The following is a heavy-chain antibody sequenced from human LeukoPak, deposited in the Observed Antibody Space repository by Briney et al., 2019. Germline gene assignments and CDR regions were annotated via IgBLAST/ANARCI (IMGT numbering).Heavy chain of an antibody. V-gene: IGHV3-73*01. CDR2: IKTKADNYAT. J-gene: IGHJ6*04. Sequence: GGSLRLSCAASGFTFSVSAIHWVRQASGKGLEWVGRIKTKADNYATAYDASVKGRFTISRDDSKNTAYLQMNSLKIEDTAVCYCTHPAYYYGLDVWGKGTTVTVSS. D-gene: IGHD6-25*01. CDR3: THPAYYYGLDV. CDR1: GFTFSVSA.